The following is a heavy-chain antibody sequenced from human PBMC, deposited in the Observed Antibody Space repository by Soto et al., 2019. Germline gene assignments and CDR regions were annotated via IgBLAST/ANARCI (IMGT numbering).Heavy chain of an antibody. Sequence: GGSLRLSCAASGFTFSSYGMHWVRQAPGKGLEWVAVIWYDGSNKYYADSVKGRFTISRDNSKNTLYLQMNSLRAEDTAVYYCARDAPTMVRGVLYYFGYWGQGTLVTVSS. CDR2: IWYDGSNK. CDR1: GFTFSSYG. J-gene: IGHJ4*02. CDR3: ARDAPTMVRGVLYYFGY. V-gene: IGHV3-33*01. D-gene: IGHD3-10*01.